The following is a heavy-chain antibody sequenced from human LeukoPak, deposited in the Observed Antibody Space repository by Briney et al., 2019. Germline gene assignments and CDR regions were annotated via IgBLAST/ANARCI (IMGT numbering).Heavy chain of an antibody. J-gene: IGHJ4*02. CDR3: ARGGLRYFDWLTFDY. CDR2: INSDGSTT. D-gene: IGHD3-9*01. CDR1: GFAFSSYW. Sequence: GGSLRLSCVASGFAFSSYWMHWVRQAPGEGLVWVSRINSDGSTTTYADSVKGRFTISRDNAKNTLYLQMNSLRAEDTAVYYCARGGLRYFDWLTFDYWGQGTLVTVSS. V-gene: IGHV3-74*01.